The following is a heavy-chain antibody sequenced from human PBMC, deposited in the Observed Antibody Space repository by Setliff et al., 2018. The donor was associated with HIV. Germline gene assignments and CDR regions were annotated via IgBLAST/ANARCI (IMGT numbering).Heavy chain of an antibody. D-gene: IGHD3-22*01. Sequence: SETLSLTCTVSGSSISSGYYWGWIRQPPGKGLEWIGTIYHSGSTYYNPSLKSRVTISVDTSKNQFSLNLSSVTAADTAVYYCVRHGSGRHRGGSYYNSSGQISAEYFQHWGQGTLVTV. J-gene: IGHJ1*01. CDR2: IYHSGST. V-gene: IGHV4-38-2*02. CDR3: VRHGSGRHRGGSYYNSSGQISAEYFQH. CDR1: GSSISSGYY.